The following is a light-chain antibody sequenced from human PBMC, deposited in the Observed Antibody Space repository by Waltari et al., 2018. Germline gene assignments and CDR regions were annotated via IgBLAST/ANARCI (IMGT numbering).Light chain of an antibody. J-gene: IGLJ2*01. CDR3: QSYDSSLRGGV. Sequence: QSVLTQPPSVSGAPGQRVTISSTGSSSNIGAGYAVHWYQQLPGTAPKLLIYGNSNRPSGVPDRFSGSKSGTSASLAITGLQAEDEADYYCQSYDSSLRGGVFGGGTKLTVL. CDR1: SSNIGAGYA. V-gene: IGLV1-40*01. CDR2: GNS.